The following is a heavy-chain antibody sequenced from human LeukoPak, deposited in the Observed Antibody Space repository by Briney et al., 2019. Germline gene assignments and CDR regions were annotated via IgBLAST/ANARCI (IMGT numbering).Heavy chain of an antibody. J-gene: IGHJ5*02. V-gene: IGHV1-69*04. CDR1: GGTFSSYA. D-gene: IGHD3-22*01. CDR2: IIPILGIA. CDR3: ARGDYYDSSGYLNWFDP. Sequence: SVKVSCKASGGTFSSYAISWVRQAPGQGLEWMGRIIPILGIANYAQKFQGRVTITADKSTSTAYMELSSLRSEDMAVYYCARGDYYDSSGYLNWFDPWGQGTLVTVSS.